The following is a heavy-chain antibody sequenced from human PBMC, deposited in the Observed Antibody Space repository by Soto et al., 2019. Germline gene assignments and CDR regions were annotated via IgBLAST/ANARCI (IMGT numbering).Heavy chain of an antibody. CDR3: AKNADFLSWVMGV. CDR2: ISSSGDGT. Sequence: GGSLRHSCAASGFTFSSYAMTWVRQAPGKGLEWVSIISSSGDGTYYADSVKGRFTISRDNSRNTLILQMHSLRADDTAVYYCAKNADFLSWVMGVRGEATSFTVSS. J-gene: IGHJ6*02. CDR1: GFTFSSYA. D-gene: IGHD3-3*01. V-gene: IGHV3-23*01.